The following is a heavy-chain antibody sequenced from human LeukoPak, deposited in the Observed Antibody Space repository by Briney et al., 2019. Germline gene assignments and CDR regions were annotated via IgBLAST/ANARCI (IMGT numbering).Heavy chain of an antibody. CDR1: GFPVSDSY. CDR3: ARMPTIALYYFDY. V-gene: IGHV3-66*01. CDR2: IYTGGST. J-gene: IGHJ4*02. D-gene: IGHD5-24*01. Sequence: GGSLRLSCAVSGFPVSDSYMSWVRQAPAKGLEWVSAIYTGGSTYYADSVKGRFTISRDNSKNTVYLQMNSLRAEDTAVYYCARMPTIALYYFDYWGQGTLVTVSS.